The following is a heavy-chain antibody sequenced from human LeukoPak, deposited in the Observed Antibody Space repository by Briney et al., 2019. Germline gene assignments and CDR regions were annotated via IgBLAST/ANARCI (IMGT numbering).Heavy chain of an antibody. CDR3: ARDIVPGEYYYYGMDV. J-gene: IGHJ6*02. CDR1: GYTFTSYG. D-gene: IGHD2-15*01. CDR2: ISAYNGNT. V-gene: IGHV1-18*01. Sequence: ASVKVSCKASGYTFTSYGISWVRQAPGQGLEWMGWISAYNGNTNYAQKLQGRVTMTTDTSTSTAYMELRSLRSEDTAVYYCARDIVPGEYYYYGMDVWGQGTTVTVSS.